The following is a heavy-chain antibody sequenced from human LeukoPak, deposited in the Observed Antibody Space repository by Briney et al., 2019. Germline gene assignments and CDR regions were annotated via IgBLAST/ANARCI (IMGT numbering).Heavy chain of an antibody. D-gene: IGHD3-10*01. V-gene: IGHV3-23*01. Sequence: TGGSLRLSCAASGFTVSSNYMSWARQAPGKGLEWVSAISGSGGSTYYADSVKGRFTISRDNSKNTLYLQMNSLRAEDTAVYYCAKVGLLWFGELSWDFDYWGQGTLVTVSS. CDR2: ISGSGGST. CDR3: AKVGLLWFGELSWDFDY. J-gene: IGHJ4*02. CDR1: GFTVSSNY.